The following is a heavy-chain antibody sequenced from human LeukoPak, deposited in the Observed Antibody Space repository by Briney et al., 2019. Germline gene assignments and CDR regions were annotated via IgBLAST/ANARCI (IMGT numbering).Heavy chain of an antibody. V-gene: IGHV1-18*01. J-gene: IGHJ3*02. CDR1: GYTFTKYG. CDR3: ARDVLHAFDI. CDR2: ISTHKGNT. Sequence: ASVKVSCKASGYTFTKYGLSWVGQAPGQGLEWIGWISTHKGNTNYGQKFQDRVTMTADTSTSTAYMEVRSLRSDDTAVYYCARDVLHAFDIWGQGTMVTVSS.